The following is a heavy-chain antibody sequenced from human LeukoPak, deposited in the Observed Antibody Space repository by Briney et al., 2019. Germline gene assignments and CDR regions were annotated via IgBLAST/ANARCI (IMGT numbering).Heavy chain of an antibody. CDR3: ARDGWLGATNY. CDR1: GFTFSSYA. V-gene: IGHV3-7*01. CDR2: IKEDGSEK. Sequence: GGSLRLSCAASGFTFSSYAMSWVRQAPGKGLEWVANIKEDGSEKYYVDSVKGRFTISRDNAKNSLFLQMNSLRAEDTAVYYCARDGWLGATNYWGQGTLVTVSS. D-gene: IGHD1-26*01. J-gene: IGHJ4*02.